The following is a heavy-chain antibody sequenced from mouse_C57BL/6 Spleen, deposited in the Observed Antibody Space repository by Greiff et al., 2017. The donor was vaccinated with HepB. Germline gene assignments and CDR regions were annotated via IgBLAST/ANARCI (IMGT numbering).Heavy chain of an antibody. CDR3: ARAKSYDGYCLDY. Sequence: EVHLVESEGGLVQPGRSMKLSCTASGFTFSDYYMAWVRQVPEKGLEWVANINYGGSSTYYLDSLKSRFIISRDNAKNILYLQMSSLKSEDTATYYCARAKSYDGYCLDYWGQGTTLTVSS. CDR2: INYGGSST. V-gene: IGHV5-16*01. CDR1: GFTFSDYY. D-gene: IGHD2-3*01. J-gene: IGHJ2*01.